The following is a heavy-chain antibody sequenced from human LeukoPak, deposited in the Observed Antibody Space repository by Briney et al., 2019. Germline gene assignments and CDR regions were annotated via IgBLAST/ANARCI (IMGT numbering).Heavy chain of an antibody. J-gene: IGHJ4*02. CDR2: IYYSGST. Sequence: SETLSLTCTVSGGSISGSSYYWGWIRQPPGKGLEWIGSIYYSGSTYYNPSLKSRVTISVDTSKNQFSLKLSSVTAADTAVYYCARVRYYGSGSYYSEFRAYFDYWGQGTLVTVSS. D-gene: IGHD3-10*01. CDR1: GGSISGSSYY. CDR3: ARVRYYGSGSYYSEFRAYFDY. V-gene: IGHV4-39*07.